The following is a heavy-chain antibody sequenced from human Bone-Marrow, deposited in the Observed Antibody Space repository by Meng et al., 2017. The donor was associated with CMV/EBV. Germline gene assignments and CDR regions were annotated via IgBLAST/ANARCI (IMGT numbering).Heavy chain of an antibody. J-gene: IGHJ4*02. V-gene: IGHV1-18*01. Sequence: ASVKVSCKASGYTFTSYGINWVRQAPGQGLEWMGWINPYNGNTEYGQNLQGRVTMTTDTSTSTAYMELRSLRSDDTAVYYCARDPLPSFYNDNRCYSNWGQGTLVTVSS. CDR1: GYTFTSYG. CDR3: ARDPLPSFYNDNRCYSN. CDR2: INPYNGNT. D-gene: IGHD3-22*01.